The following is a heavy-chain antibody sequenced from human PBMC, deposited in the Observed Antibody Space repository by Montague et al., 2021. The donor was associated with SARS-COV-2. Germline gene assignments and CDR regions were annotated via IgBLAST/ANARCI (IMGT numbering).Heavy chain of an antibody. V-gene: IGHV3-53*01. CDR3: AREPHPTESYYYGMDV. Sequence: SLRLSCAASGFTVSSNYMSWVRQAPGKGLEWVSVIYSGGSTYYADSVKGRFTISRDNSKNTLYLQMNSLRAEDTAVYYCAREPHPTESYYYGMDVWGQGTTVTVSS. CDR2: IYSGGST. J-gene: IGHJ6*02. CDR1: GFTVSSNY.